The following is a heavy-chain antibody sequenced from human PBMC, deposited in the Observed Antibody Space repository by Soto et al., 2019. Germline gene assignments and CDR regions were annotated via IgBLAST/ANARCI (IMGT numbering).Heavy chain of an antibody. D-gene: IGHD2-2*01. CDR2: TYYRSKWYN. CDR1: GDSVSSNSAA. Sequence: SQTLSLTCAISGDSVSSNSAAWNWIRQSPSRGLEWLGRTYYRSKWYNDYAVSVKSRITIHPDTSKNQFSLQLNSVTPEDTAVYYCARVLIRYCSSTSCYPRRYNWFDPWGQGTLVTVSS. CDR3: ARVLIRYCSSTSCYPRRYNWFDP. J-gene: IGHJ5*02. V-gene: IGHV6-1*01.